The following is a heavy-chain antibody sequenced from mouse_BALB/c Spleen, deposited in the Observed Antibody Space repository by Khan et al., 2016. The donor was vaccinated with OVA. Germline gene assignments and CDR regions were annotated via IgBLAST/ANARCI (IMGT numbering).Heavy chain of an antibody. CDR1: GYTFTDFT. CDR3: VGGGGGDRFLY. Sequence: QVQLKESGTELVRPGVSVKISCKGSGYTFTDFTMHWMQQSHAMSLEWIGVISTYYGDADYTQKFKGKATMTVDKSSNTAYMDLARLTSEDSAIYYGVGGGGGDRFLYWGQGTLVTVSA. V-gene: IGHV1S137*01. CDR2: ISTYYGDA. J-gene: IGHJ3*01.